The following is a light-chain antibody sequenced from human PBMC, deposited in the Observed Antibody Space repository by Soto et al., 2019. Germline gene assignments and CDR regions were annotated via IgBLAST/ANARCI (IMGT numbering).Light chain of an antibody. V-gene: IGKV1-5*01. Sequence: DIQMTQSPSTLSASVGDRVTITCRARQSIRSWLAWYQQKPGKAPKLLIYDASSLESGVPSRFSGSGSGTEFTLTIRSLQPDEFASYYCQQYNSYSPAFGQGTRLEIK. CDR3: QQYNSYSPA. J-gene: IGKJ5*01. CDR2: DAS. CDR1: QSIRSW.